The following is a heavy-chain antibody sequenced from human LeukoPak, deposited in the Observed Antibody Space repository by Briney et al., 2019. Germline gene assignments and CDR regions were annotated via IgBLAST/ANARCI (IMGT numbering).Heavy chain of an antibody. D-gene: IGHD3-3*01. J-gene: IGHJ6*02. CDR1: GXSISSRSYY. CDR2: VYYSGCT. V-gene: IGHV4-39*01. Sequence: ASETLSLTCTVSGXSISSRSYYWGWIRQPPGKGLEWIGSVYYSGCTYYNPSLKSRVTMSVDTSKNQFSLKLSSVTAADTALYYCARHRGALFGPKDVWGQGTTVTVSS. CDR3: ARHRGALFGPKDV.